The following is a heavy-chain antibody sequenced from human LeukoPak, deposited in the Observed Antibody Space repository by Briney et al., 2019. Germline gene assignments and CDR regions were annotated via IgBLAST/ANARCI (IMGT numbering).Heavy chain of an antibody. V-gene: IGHV1-18*01. CDR1: GFSFSSYG. CDR3: ARVYYGMDV. Sequence: ASVKVSRKASGFSFSSYGINWVRQAPGQGLERMGWIAAYNGNTNYAQKVQGRVTMTTDTSTRTAYMELRSLTSDDTAVYYCARVYYGMDVWGQGTTVTVSS. J-gene: IGHJ6*02. CDR2: IAAYNGNT.